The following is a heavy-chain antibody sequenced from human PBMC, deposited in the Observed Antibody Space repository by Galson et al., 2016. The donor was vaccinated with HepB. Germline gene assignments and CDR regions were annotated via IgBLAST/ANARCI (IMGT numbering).Heavy chain of an antibody. CDR2: IDWDDDK. D-gene: IGHD3-22*01. V-gene: IGHV2-70*01. CDR3: ARSLRYDSSGYSPAGNYYYGMDV. CDR1: GFSLSTSGMC. Sequence: PALVQPTQTLTLPCTVSGFSLSTSGMCVSWIRQPPGKALEWLALIDWDDDKYYSTSLKTRLPIPKDTAKNQVVLTMTNMDPVDTATYYCARSLRYDSSGYSPAGNYYYGMDVWGQGTTVTVSS. J-gene: IGHJ6*02.